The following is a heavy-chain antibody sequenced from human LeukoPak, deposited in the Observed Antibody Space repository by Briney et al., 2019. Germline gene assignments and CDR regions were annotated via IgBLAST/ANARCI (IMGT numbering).Heavy chain of an antibody. CDR2: IWYDGSNK. D-gene: IGHD4-17*01. CDR3: ARDPNGDYIGAFDM. CDR1: GFTFSSYG. Sequence: AGGSLRLSCAASGFTFSSYGMHWVRQAPGKGLEWVAVIWYDGSNKYYADTVKGRFTISRDNSKNTLYLQMNGLRAEDTAVYYCARDPNGDYIGAFDMWGRGTLVTVSS. J-gene: IGHJ3*02. V-gene: IGHV3-33*01.